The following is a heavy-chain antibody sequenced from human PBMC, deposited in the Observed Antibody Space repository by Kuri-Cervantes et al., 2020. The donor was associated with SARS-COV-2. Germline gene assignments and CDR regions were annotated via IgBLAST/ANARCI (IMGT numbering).Heavy chain of an antibody. Sequence: GGSLRLSCKGSGYSFTSYWIGWVRQMPGKGLEWMGIIFPRDSDTRYSPSFQGQVTISADKSISTAYLQWSSLKASDTAMYYCARLVDIVVVPAAQRGWFDPWGQGTLVTVSS. CDR1: GYSFTSYW. D-gene: IGHD2-2*01. CDR3: ARLVDIVVVPAAQRGWFDP. V-gene: IGHV5-51*01. CDR2: IFPRDSDT. J-gene: IGHJ5*02.